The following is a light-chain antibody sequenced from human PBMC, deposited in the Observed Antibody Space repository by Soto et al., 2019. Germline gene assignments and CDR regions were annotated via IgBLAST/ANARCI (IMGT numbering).Light chain of an antibody. V-gene: IGKV3-20*01. CDR1: QSVSSSY. Sequence: EIVLTQSPGTLSLSPGEGATLSCRASQSVSSSYLAWYQQKPGQAPRLLIYGASSRATGIPDRFSGSGSGTDFTLTISRLEPEDFAVYYCQQYGSPQFTFGGGTKVEIE. CDR2: GAS. CDR3: QQYGSPQFT. J-gene: IGKJ4*01.